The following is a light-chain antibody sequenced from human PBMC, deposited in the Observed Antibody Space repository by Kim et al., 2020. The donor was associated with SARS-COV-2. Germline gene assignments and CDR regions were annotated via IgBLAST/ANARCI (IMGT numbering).Light chain of an antibody. CDR2: YDS. V-gene: IGLV3-21*04. CDR3: QVWDSRSDHYV. Sequence: SYELTQPPSVSVAPGKTARITCGGNNIGSKSVHWYQQKPGQAPVLVIYYDSDRPSGIPERFSVSNSGNTASLTISGVEAGDEADYYCQVWDSRSDHYVFG. CDR1: NIGSKS. J-gene: IGLJ1*01.